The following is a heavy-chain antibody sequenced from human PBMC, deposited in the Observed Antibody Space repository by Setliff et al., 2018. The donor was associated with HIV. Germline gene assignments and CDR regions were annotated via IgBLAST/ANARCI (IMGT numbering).Heavy chain of an antibody. Sequence: KASETLSLTCAVSGASITTHYWGWIRQPPGKGLQWIAHISYSGRTTYSPSLKRRVTLSLDTSNNQISMRLTSVTAADTAFYYCARMKYYDYTWGSSRPTFDYWGLGTLVTVSS. CDR2: ISYSGRT. D-gene: IGHD3-16*02. CDR3: ARMKYYDYTWGSSRPTFDY. V-gene: IGHV4-59*11. J-gene: IGHJ4*02. CDR1: GASITTHY.